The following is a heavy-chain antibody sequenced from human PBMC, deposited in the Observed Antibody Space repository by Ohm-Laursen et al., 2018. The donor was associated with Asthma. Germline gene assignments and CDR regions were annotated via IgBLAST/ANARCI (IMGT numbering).Heavy chain of an antibody. D-gene: IGHD3/OR15-3a*01. J-gene: IGHJ6*02. V-gene: IGHV3-33*08. CDR3: ATWTGNYPLDV. CDR1: GFTFSYYG. CDR2: IWYDGSNK. Sequence: SLRLSCAASGFTFSYYGMHWVRQAPGKGLEWVAVIWYDGSNKYYADSVKGRFTISRDNSKNTLYLLLNSLRADDTAVYYCATWTGNYPLDVWGQGTKVTVSS.